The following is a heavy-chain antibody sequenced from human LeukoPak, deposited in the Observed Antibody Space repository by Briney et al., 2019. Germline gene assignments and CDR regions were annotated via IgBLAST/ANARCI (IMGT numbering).Heavy chain of an antibody. CDR1: GFTFDDYA. CDR2: ISWNSGSI. CDR3: AKDDCSGGSCSSDY. V-gene: IGHV3-9*01. D-gene: IGHD2-15*01. Sequence: PGGSLRLSCAASGFTFDDYAMHWVRQAPGKGLEWVSGISWNSGSIGYADSVKGRFTISRDNAKNSLYLQMNSLRAEDTALYYCAKDDCSGGSCSSDYWGQGTLVTVSS. J-gene: IGHJ4*02.